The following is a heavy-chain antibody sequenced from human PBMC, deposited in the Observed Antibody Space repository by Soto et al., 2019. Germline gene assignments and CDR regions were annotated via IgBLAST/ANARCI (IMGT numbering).Heavy chain of an antibody. CDR3: ARGNYYDSSGYL. Sequence: SETLSLTGTVSGGSVSRGSYYWSWIRQPPGKGLEWIGYIYYSGSTNYNPSLKSRVTISVDTSKNQFSLKLSSVTAADTAVYYCARGNYYDSSGYLWGQGTLVTVSS. J-gene: IGHJ5*02. V-gene: IGHV4-61*01. CDR2: IYYSGST. D-gene: IGHD3-22*01. CDR1: GGSVSRGSYY.